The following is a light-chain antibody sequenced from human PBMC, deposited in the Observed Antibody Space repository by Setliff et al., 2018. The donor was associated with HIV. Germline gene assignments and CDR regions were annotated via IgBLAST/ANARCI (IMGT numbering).Light chain of an antibody. J-gene: IGKJ3*01. CDR3: QQYNNWR. CDR2: GAS. V-gene: IGKV3-15*01. CDR1: QSIASN. Sequence: EIVMTQSPATLSVSPGERATLSCRASQSIASNLAWYQQKPGQGPRLLIYGASTRATGIPARFSGSGSGTEFTLTISSMQSEDFAVYYCQQYNNWRFGPGTKVDI.